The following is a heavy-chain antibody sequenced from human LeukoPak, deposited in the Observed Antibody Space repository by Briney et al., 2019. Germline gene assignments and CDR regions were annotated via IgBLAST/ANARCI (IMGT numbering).Heavy chain of an antibody. CDR2: ISYDGSNK. CDR3: ARDRYCSGGSCYYYCGMDV. J-gene: IGHJ6*02. V-gene: IGHV3-30-3*01. D-gene: IGHD2-15*01. Sequence: GGSLRLSCAASGFTFSSYAMHWVRQAPGKGLEWVAVISYDGSNKYYADSVKGRFTISRDNSKNTLYLQMNSLRAEDTAVYYCARDRYCSGGSCYYYCGMDVWGQGTTVTVSS. CDR1: GFTFSSYA.